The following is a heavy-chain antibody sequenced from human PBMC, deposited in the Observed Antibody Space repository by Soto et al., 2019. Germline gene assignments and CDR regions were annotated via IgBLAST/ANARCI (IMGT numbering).Heavy chain of an antibody. J-gene: IGHJ3*02. CDR1: GYSFTSYW. V-gene: IGHV5-51*01. CDR3: ARLGHGGVVPALGAFDI. D-gene: IGHD2-2*01. CDR2: IYPGDSDT. Sequence: GEALKISCEGSGYSFTSYWFGWVRQMPGKGLEWMGIIYPGDSDTRYSPSFQGQVTISADKSISTAYLQWSSLKASDTAMYYCARLGHGGVVPALGAFDIWGQGTMVTVSS.